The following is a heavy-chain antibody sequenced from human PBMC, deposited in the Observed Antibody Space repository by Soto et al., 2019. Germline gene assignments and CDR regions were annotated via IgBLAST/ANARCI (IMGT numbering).Heavy chain of an antibody. CDR2: ISNSGSLT. J-gene: IGHJ2*01. D-gene: IGHD2-21*02. CDR3: ATILVTGHWYFQV. CDR1: GFTFSSYG. Sequence: QLLESGGGLVQFGGSLRLSCAASGFTFSSYGMSWVRQVPGKGLEWVSSISNSGSLTYYAYSVKGRCTISRDNSKNTLYLEMNSLRAEDTALYYCATILVTGHWYFQVWGRGTLVTVSS. V-gene: IGHV3-23*01.